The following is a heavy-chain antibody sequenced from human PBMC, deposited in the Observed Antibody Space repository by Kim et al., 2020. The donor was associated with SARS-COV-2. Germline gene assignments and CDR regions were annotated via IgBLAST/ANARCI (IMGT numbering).Heavy chain of an antibody. CDR3: ARDRVRGVISRNNWFDP. CDR1: GGSFSGYY. J-gene: IGHJ5*02. Sequence: SETLSLTCAVYGGSFSGYYWSWIRQPPGKGLEWIGEINHSGSTNYNPSLKSRVTISVDTSKNQFSLKLSSVTAADTAVYYCARDRVRGVISRNNWFDPWG. V-gene: IGHV4-34*01. D-gene: IGHD3-10*01. CDR2: INHSGST.